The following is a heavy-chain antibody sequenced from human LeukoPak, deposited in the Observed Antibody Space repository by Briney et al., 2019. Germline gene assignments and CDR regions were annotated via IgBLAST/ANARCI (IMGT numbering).Heavy chain of an antibody. CDR1: GYIFTSYY. V-gene: IGHV1-2*02. CDR2: INPNNGAT. J-gene: IGHJ4*02. D-gene: IGHD3-10*01. CDR3: ARDDYGSGSYYVY. Sequence: WVTVSCKASGYIFTSYYIHWIRQAPGQGLEWMGWINPNNGATRYDQKLQGRVTMTRATSISTAYMELRRLKSDDTAVYYCARDDYGSGSYYVYWGQGTLVTVSS.